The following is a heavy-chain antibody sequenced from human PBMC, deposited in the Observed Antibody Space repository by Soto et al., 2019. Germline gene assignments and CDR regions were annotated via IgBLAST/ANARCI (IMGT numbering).Heavy chain of an antibody. CDR2: ISGSGGST. J-gene: IGHJ5*02. V-gene: IGHV3-23*01. Sequence: GESLKISCAASGFTFSSYAMSWVRQAPGKGLEWVSAISGSGGSTYYADSVKGRFTISRDNSKNTLYLQMNSLRAEDTAVYYCAKDCSSTSCYSRFDPWGQGTLVTVYS. CDR1: GFTFSSYA. D-gene: IGHD2-2*02. CDR3: AKDCSSTSCYSRFDP.